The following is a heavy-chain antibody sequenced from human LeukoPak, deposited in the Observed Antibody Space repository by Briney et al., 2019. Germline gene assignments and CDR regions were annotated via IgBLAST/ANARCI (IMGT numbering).Heavy chain of an antibody. V-gene: IGHV3-7*01. Sequence: GGSLRLSCAASGFTFSRYWMSWVRQAPGKGLEWVANIKQDGSEKYYVDSVKGRFTISRDNARNSLYLQMNRLRAEDTAMYYCAVQAAPRADYWGQGTLVTVSS. CDR3: AVQAAPRADY. J-gene: IGHJ4*02. CDR1: GFTFSRYW. CDR2: IKQDGSEK. D-gene: IGHD6-13*01.